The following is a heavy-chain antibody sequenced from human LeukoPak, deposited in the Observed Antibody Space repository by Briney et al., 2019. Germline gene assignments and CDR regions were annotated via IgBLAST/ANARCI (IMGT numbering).Heavy chain of an antibody. Sequence: GGSLRLSCAASGFTFSIHGMNWVRQGPGKGLEWVSGITGSGGSTYYADSVKGRFTISRDNSKSTVYLQMNSLRAEDTAVYYCARDLSLIALTDWGQGTLVTVSS. CDR3: ARDLSLIALTD. V-gene: IGHV3-23*01. CDR1: GFTFSIHG. J-gene: IGHJ4*02. D-gene: IGHD3-22*01. CDR2: ITGSGGST.